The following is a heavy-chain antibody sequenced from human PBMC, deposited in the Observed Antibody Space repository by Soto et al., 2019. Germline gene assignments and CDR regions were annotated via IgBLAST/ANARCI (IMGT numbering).Heavy chain of an antibody. CDR1: GFTFSSYW. CDR2: INSDGSST. CDR3: AREYYYDSSGYSDY. V-gene: IGHV3-74*01. Sequence: GGSLSLSCAASGFTFSSYWMHWVRQAPGKGLVWVSRINSDGSSTSYADSVKGRFTISRDNAKNTLYLQMNSLRAEDTAVYYCAREYYYDSSGYSDYWGQGTLVTVSS. D-gene: IGHD3-22*01. J-gene: IGHJ4*02.